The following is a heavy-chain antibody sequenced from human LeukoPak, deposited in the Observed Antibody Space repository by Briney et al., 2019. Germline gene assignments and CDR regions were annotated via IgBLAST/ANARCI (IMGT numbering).Heavy chain of an antibody. Sequence: GASVKVSCTVSGYTLTELSMHWVRQAPGKGLEWMGGFDPEDGETIYAQKFQGRVTMTEDTSTDTAYMELSSLRSEDTAVYYCARDQGDSSGWYPRAFDIWGQGTMVTVSS. CDR3: ARDQGDSSGWYPRAFDI. CDR1: GYTLTELS. V-gene: IGHV1-24*01. D-gene: IGHD6-19*01. CDR2: FDPEDGET. J-gene: IGHJ3*02.